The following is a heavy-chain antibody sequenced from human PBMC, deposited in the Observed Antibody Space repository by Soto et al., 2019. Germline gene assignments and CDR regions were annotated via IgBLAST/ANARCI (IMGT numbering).Heavy chain of an antibody. D-gene: IGHD5-18*01. V-gene: IGHV4-34*01. CDR3: ASARNGYSYGYFDY. J-gene: IGHJ4*02. CDR2: INHSGST. Sequence: SETLSLTCSVYGGSFIVYYWSWIRQPPGKGLEWIGEINHSGSTNYNPSLKSRVTISVDTSKNQFSLKLSSVTAADTAVYYCASARNGYSYGYFDYWGQGNLVTVSS. CDR1: GGSFIVYY.